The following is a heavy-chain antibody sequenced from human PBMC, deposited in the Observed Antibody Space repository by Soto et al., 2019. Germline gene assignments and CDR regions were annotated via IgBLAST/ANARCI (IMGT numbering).Heavy chain of an antibody. Sequence: GGSLRLSCAASRFTFSSYGMHWVRQAPGKGLESVAVISYDGTNKYYADSVKGRFTISRDNSKNTLYLQMNSLRAEDTAVYYCASGYYDIFTGPSDYWGQGTLVTVSS. J-gene: IGHJ4*02. CDR1: RFTFSSYG. CDR3: ASGYYDIFTGPSDY. V-gene: IGHV3-30*03. CDR2: ISYDGTNK. D-gene: IGHD3-9*01.